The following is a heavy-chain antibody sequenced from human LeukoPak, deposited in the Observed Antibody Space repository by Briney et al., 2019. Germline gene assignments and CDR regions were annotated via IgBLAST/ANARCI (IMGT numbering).Heavy chain of an antibody. CDR2: IYYSGST. Sequence: SETLSLTRTVSGGSISSYYWSWIRQPPGKGLEWIGYIYYSGSTNYNPSLKSRVTISVDTSKNQFSLKLSSVTAADTAVYYCARAPVTTVFGYWGQGTLVTVSS. CDR3: ARAPVTTVFGY. D-gene: IGHD4-11*01. J-gene: IGHJ4*02. V-gene: IGHV4-59*01. CDR1: GGSISSYY.